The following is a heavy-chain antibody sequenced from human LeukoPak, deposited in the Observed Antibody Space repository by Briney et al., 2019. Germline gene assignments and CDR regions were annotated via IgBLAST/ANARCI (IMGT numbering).Heavy chain of an antibody. CDR1: GGSISRGDYY. V-gene: IGHV4-61*08. Sequence: PSQTLSLTCTVSGGSISRGDYYWTWIRHPPGKGLEWIGYIYYSGSTSYIPSLISRVTFSIDTCRHQFSLRLTSVPAADTAVYYCAIFSSGSCRDCYNVVDYWGQGTLVTVSS. J-gene: IGHJ4*02. D-gene: IGHD5-24*01. CDR2: IYYSGST. CDR3: AIFSSGSCRDCYNVVDY.